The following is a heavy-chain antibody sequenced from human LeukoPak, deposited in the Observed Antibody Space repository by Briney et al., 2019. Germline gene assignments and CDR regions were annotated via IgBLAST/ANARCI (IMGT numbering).Heavy chain of an antibody. CDR3: ARPPKGYSSSSYYFDY. CDR2: ISGSGGST. CDR1: GFTFSSYA. D-gene: IGHD6-6*01. V-gene: IGHV3-23*01. J-gene: IGHJ4*02. Sequence: GGSLRLSCAASGFTFSSYAMSWVRQAPGKGLEWVSAISGSGGSTYYADSVRGRFTISRDNSKNTLYLQMNSLRAEDTAVYYCARPPKGYSSSSYYFDYWGQGTLVTVSS.